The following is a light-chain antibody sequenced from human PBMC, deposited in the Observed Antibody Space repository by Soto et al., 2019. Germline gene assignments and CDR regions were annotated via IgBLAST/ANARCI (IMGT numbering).Light chain of an antibody. V-gene: IGKV3-11*01. J-gene: IGKJ5*01. Sequence: EIVLTQSPGALSLSPWERATLSCRASQSVSNNYLAWYQQKPGQAPRLLIHDSSNRATGVPARFSGSGSGTDFTLTISSLEPEDFAVYYCQQRSNWLITFGQGTRLEIK. CDR1: QSVSNNY. CDR2: DSS. CDR3: QQRSNWLIT.